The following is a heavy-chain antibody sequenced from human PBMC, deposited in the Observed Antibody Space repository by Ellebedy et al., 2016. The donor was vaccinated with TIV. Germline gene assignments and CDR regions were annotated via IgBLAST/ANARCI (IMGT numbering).Heavy chain of an antibody. D-gene: IGHD4-11*01. V-gene: IGHV4-34*01. CDR3: ARDRITTYYYYGMDV. J-gene: IGHJ6*02. CDR1: GFTFSSYA. CDR2: INHSGST. Sequence: ESLKISCAASGFTFSSYAMSWIRQPPGKGLEWIGEINHSGSTNYNPSLKSRVTISVDTSKNQFSLKLSSVTAADTAVYYCARDRITTYYYYGMDVWGQGTTVTVSS.